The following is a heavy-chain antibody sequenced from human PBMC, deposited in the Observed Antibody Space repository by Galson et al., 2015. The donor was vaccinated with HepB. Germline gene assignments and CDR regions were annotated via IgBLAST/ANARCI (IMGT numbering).Heavy chain of an antibody. CDR2: IYWNDDK. J-gene: IGHJ4*02. Sequence: PALVKPTQTLTLTCTFSGFSLSTSGVGVGWIRQPPGKALEWLALIYWNDDKRYSPSLKSRLTITKDTSKNQVVLTMTNMDPVDTATYYCAHQRYYYYDSSGYYDDYWGQGTLVTVSS. V-gene: IGHV2-5*01. CDR3: AHQRYYYYDSSGYYDDY. D-gene: IGHD3-22*01. CDR1: GFSLSTSGVG.